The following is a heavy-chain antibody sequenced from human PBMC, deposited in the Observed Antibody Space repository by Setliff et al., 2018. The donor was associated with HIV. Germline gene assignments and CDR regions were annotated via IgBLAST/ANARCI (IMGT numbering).Heavy chain of an antibody. CDR2: INHGGDT. Sequence: PSETLSLTCAVYGQSISGYYWSWIRQTPGKGLEWIGEINHGGDTNYNPSLKSRVTISVGSSYNHFSLKLSSVTAADTAVYYCAGVRAAEFLYYFDYWGQGTLVTVSS. CDR3: AGVRAAEFLYYFDY. CDR1: GQSISGYY. V-gene: IGHV4-34*01. D-gene: IGHD3-10*01. J-gene: IGHJ4*02.